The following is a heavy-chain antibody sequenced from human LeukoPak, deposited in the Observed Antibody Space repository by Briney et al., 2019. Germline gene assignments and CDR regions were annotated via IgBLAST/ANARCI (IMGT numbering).Heavy chain of an antibody. CDR3: ARHRRPRMIVVVITTSTPYFDY. Sequence: PSQTLSLTCTVSGGSISSGGYYWTWIRQHPGKGLEWIGYIYHSGSTYYNPSLKSRVTISVDTSKNQFSLKLSSVTAADTAVYYCARHRRPRMIVVVITTSTPYFDYWGQGTLVTVSS. CDR1: GGSISSGGYY. J-gene: IGHJ4*02. V-gene: IGHV4-31*03. CDR2: IYHSGST. D-gene: IGHD3-22*01.